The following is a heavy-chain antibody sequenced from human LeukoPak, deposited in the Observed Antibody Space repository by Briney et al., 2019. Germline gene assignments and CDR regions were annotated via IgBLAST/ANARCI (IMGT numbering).Heavy chain of an antibody. CDR1: GFTFNSYA. CDR2: ICGNGGIT. D-gene: IGHD1-20*01. V-gene: IGHV3-23*01. J-gene: IGHJ4*02. Sequence: GGSLRLSCAASGFTFNSYAMSWVRQAPGKGLEWVSSICGNGGITYYADSVKGRFTISRDNAKNSLYLQMNSLRAEDTAVYYCAREAYNWNHGVPFDYWGQGTLVTVSS. CDR3: AREAYNWNHGVPFDY.